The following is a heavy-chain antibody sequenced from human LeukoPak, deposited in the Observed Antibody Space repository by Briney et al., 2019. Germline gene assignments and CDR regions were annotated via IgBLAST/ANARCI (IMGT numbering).Heavy chain of an antibody. Sequence: GRSLRLSCAASGFTFSSYGMHWVRQAPGKGLEWVAVIWYDGSNKYYADSVKGRFTISRDNSKNTLYLQMNSLRAEDTAVYYCAKDWKRGERAKLRPSLYYYYGMDVWGQGTTVTVSS. V-gene: IGHV3-33*06. CDR1: GFTFSSYG. CDR3: AKDWKRGERAKLRPSLYYYYGMDV. D-gene: IGHD3-3*01. CDR2: IWYDGSNK. J-gene: IGHJ6*02.